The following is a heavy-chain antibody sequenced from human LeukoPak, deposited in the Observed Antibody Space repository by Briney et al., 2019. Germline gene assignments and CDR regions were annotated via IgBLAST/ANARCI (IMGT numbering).Heavy chain of an antibody. D-gene: IGHD5/OR15-5a*01. Sequence: ASVKVSCKASGYTFTTYYMHWVRQAPGQGLEWMGIINPSSGSATYAQKFQDRITMTSDVSTSTVYMELSSLRSEDTDVYYCARVYDSQFYYYYGMDVWGQGTTVTVSS. CDR1: GYTFTTYY. CDR2: INPSSGSA. CDR3: ARVYDSQFYYYYGMDV. J-gene: IGHJ6*02. V-gene: IGHV1-46*01.